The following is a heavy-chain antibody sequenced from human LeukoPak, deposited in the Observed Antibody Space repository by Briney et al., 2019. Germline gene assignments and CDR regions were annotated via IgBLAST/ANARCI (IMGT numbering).Heavy chain of an antibody. D-gene: IGHD3-3*01. J-gene: IGHJ5*02. CDR2: ISGSGGST. Sequence: PGGSLRLSCAASGFTFSSYAMSWVRQAPGKGLEWVSAISGSGGSTYYADSVEGRFTISRDNSKNTLYLQMNSLRAEDTAVYYCARPTSLPITIFGVGRNWFDPWGQGTLVTVSS. CDR1: GFTFSSYA. V-gene: IGHV3-23*01. CDR3: ARPTSLPITIFGVGRNWFDP.